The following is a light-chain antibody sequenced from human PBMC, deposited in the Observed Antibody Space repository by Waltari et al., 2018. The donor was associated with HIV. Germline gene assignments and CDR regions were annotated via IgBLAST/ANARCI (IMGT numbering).Light chain of an antibody. V-gene: IGLV1-44*01. Sequence: QSLLTQPPSASGPPGQRVTISCSGSSSTIGSHTVNWYQQLPGTAPNHLIYSNNQRPSGVPDRFSGPKSGTAASLAISGLQSEDEADYDCAAWDDSLNGRYVFGTGTKVTVL. CDR1: SSTIGSHT. CDR2: SNN. CDR3: AAWDDSLNGRYV. J-gene: IGLJ1*01.